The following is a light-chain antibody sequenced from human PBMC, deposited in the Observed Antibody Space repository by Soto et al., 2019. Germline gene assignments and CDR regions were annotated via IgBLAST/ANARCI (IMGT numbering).Light chain of an antibody. V-gene: IGKV2-28*01. CDR3: MQAAQTPYT. Sequence: EIVMTQSPLSLPATPGEPASISCRSSQSLLNSNGYTSLDWYLQKPGQSPQFLIYLVSNRSSGVTDRFNGSGSGTDFTMKISRVEAEDVGVYFCMQAAQTPYTFGQGTKLEIK. CDR1: QSLLNSNGYTS. J-gene: IGKJ2*01. CDR2: LVS.